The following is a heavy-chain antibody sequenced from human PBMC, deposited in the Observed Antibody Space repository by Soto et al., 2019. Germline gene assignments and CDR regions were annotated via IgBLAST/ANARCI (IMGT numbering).Heavy chain of an antibody. Sequence: QVQLQESGPGLVKPSQTLSLTCTVSGGSFSSAGDHWGWVRQHPGKGLEWIGYISNSGTTYYNPSLKSRITISLDTSKNQFSLRLSSVTAADTAVYYCARRYNWNDGGYFDYWGQGTLVDVSS. J-gene: IGHJ4*02. V-gene: IGHV4-31*03. D-gene: IGHD1-1*01. CDR1: GGSFSSAGDH. CDR2: ISNSGTT. CDR3: ARRYNWNDGGYFDY.